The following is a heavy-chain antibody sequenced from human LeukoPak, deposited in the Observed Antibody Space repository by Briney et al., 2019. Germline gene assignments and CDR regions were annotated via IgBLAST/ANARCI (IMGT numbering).Heavy chain of an antibody. CDR1: GGSFSGYY. J-gene: IGHJ2*01. CDR2: INHSGST. Sequence: SETLSLTCAVYGGSFSGYYWSWIRQPPGKGLEWIGEINHSGSTNYNPSLKSRVTISVDTSKNQFSLKLSSVTAADTAVYYCASGQQWLVSDGSNEPWYFDLWGRGTLVTVSS. V-gene: IGHV4-34*01. CDR3: ASGQQWLVSDGSNEPWYFDL. D-gene: IGHD6-19*01.